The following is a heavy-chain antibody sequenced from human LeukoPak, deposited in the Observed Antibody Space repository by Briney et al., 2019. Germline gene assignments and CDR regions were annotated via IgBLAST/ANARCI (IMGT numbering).Heavy chain of an antibody. CDR1: GGSFSGYY. CDR2: INHSGST. V-gene: IGHV4-34*01. CDR3: ARACGGDCYSGFDY. Sequence: ASETLSLTCAVYGGSFSGYYWSWIRQPPGKGLEWIGEINHSGSTNYNPSLKSRVTISVDTSKNQFSLKLSSVTAADTAVYYCARACGGDCYSGFDYWGQGTLVTVSS. D-gene: IGHD2-21*01. J-gene: IGHJ4*02.